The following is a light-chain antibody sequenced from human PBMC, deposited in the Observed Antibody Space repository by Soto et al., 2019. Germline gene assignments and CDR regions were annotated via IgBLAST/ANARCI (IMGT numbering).Light chain of an antibody. V-gene: IGLV1-44*01. J-gene: IGLJ2*01. Sequence: QSVLTQPPSASGTPGQRVTISCSGSSSNIGSNTVNWYQQLPGTAPKLRIYSNNYRPSGVPDRFSGSKSGTSSSLAISGLQSEDEADYYCAAWDDSLNGVVFGGGTKVTVL. CDR3: AAWDDSLNGVV. CDR1: SSNIGSNT. CDR2: SNN.